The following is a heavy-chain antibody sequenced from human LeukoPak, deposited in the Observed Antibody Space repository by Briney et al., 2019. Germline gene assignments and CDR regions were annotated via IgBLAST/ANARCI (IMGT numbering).Heavy chain of an antibody. CDR2: IYYSGNT. Sequence: SETLSLTCAVYGGSFSGYYWSWIRQPPGKGLEWIGSIYYSGNTYYNASLKSQVSISIDTSKNQFSLKLTSVTAADTAVYYCARQTGSGLFILPGGQGTPVTVSS. CDR3: ARQTGSGLFILP. CDR1: GGSFSGYY. V-gene: IGHV4-34*01. D-gene: IGHD3/OR15-3a*01. J-gene: IGHJ4*02.